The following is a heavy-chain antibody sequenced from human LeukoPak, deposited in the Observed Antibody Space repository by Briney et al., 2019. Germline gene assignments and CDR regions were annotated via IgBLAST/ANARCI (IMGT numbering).Heavy chain of an antibody. V-gene: IGHV4-39*07. CDR3: AREGIAVAGGDY. CDR1: GGSISSSSYY. J-gene: IGHJ4*02. D-gene: IGHD6-19*01. CDR2: IYYSGST. Sequence: SETLSLTCTVSGGSISSSSYYWGWIRQPPGKGLEWIGSIYYSGSTYYNPSLKSRVTISVDTSKNQFSLKLSSVTAADTAVYYCAREGIAVAGGDYWGQGTLVTVSS.